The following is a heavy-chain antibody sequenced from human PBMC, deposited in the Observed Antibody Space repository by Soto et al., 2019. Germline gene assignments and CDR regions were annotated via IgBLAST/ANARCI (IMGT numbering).Heavy chain of an antibody. J-gene: IGHJ1*01. CDR2: INWNSGSI. D-gene: IGHD6-13*01. CDR1: GFTFDDYA. Sequence: EVQLVESGGGLVQPGRSLRLSCAASGFTFDDYAMHWVRQVPGKGLEWVSGINWNSGSIGYADSVKGRFAISRDNAKNSLHMQMNSLIAEDTAIYYCVKDESINWYSGHFRHWGQGNLVTVS. CDR3: VKDESINWYSGHFRH. V-gene: IGHV3-9*01.